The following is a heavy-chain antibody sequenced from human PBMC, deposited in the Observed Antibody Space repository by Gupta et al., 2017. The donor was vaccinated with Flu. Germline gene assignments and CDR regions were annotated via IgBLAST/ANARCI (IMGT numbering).Heavy chain of an antibody. CDR1: GFTFINYA. Sequence: EVLLLESGGGLVQPGGSLRLSCTASGFTFINYAISWVRQAPGKGLEWVSAIGGSGGTTYYADSVKGQFTISRDNSRNTVYLQMNNLRAEDTAVYYCARRPTAGTFDFWGQGAVVTVSS. CDR3: ARRPTAGTFDF. CDR2: IGGSGGTT. V-gene: IGHV3-23*01. D-gene: IGHD6-19*01. J-gene: IGHJ4*02.